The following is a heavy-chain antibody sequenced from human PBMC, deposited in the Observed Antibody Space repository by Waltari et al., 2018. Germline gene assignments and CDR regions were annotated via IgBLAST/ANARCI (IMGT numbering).Heavy chain of an antibody. J-gene: IGHJ4*02. Sequence: QLQLQESGPGLVKPSETLSLPCTVSGGPISSSSYYWGWIRQPPGKGLEWIGSIDYSGSTYYNPSLKSRVTISVDTSKNQFSLKLSSVTAADTAVYYCARHGTRWSIAAAGPEGYWGQGTLVTVSS. CDR1: GGPISSSSYY. CDR3: ARHGTRWSIAAAGPEGY. CDR2: IDYSGST. V-gene: IGHV4-39*01. D-gene: IGHD6-13*01.